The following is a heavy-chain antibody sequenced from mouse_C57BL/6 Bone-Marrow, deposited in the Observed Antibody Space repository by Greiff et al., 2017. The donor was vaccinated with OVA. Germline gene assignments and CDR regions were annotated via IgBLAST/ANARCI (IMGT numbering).Heavy chain of an antibody. D-gene: IGHD1-1*01. V-gene: IGHV1-39*01. CDR1: GYSFTDYN. CDR3: ARCNYGSDAWFAY. Sequence: EVKLMESGPELVKPGASVKISCKDSGYSFTDYNMNWVKQSNGKSLEWIGVINPNYGTTSYNQKFKGKATLTVDQSSSTAYMQLNSLTSEDSAVYYCARCNYGSDAWFAYWGQGTLVTVSA. CDR2: INPNYGTT. J-gene: IGHJ3*01.